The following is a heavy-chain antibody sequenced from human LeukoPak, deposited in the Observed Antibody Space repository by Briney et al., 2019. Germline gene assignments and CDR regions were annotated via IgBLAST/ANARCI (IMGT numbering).Heavy chain of an antibody. J-gene: IGHJ4*02. D-gene: IGHD5-24*01. CDR3: AKARGRDGYKDELDY. CDR1: EFTFSSCA. CDR2: ISGSGGST. V-gene: IGHV3-23*01. Sequence: GGSLRLSCAATEFTFSSCAMSWVRQAPGEGLEWVSVISGSGGSTYYADSVKGRFTISRDNSKNTLYLQMNSLRAEDTAVYYCAKARGRDGYKDELDYWGQGTLVTVSS.